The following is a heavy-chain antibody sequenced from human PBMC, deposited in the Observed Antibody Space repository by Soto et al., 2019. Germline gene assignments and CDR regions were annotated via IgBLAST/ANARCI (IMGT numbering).Heavy chain of an antibody. CDR2: ISSDGNNK. D-gene: IGHD4-17*01. J-gene: IGHJ5*02. Sequence: QVQLVESGGGAVQPGRSLRLSCAASGFTFDSHGMHWVRQAPGKGLEWVAVISSDGNNKYYADSVKGRFTISRDNFNNILYLQMSSLRAEDTAVYYCAKDLLPNTVTTCGPWGQGTLVTVSS. CDR1: GFTFDSHG. CDR3: AKDLLPNTVTTCGP. V-gene: IGHV3-30*18.